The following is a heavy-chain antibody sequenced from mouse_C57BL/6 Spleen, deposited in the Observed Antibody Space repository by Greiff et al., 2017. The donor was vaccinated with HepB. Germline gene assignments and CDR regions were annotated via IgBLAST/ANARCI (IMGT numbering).Heavy chain of an antibody. J-gene: IGHJ4*01. CDR2: INYDGSST. CDR1: GFTFSDYY. D-gene: IGHD3-2*02. CDR3: ARDRGSDAMDY. V-gene: IGHV5-16*01. Sequence: DVHLVESEGGLVQPGSSMKLSCTASGFTFSDYYMAWVRQVPEKGLEWVANINYDGSSTYYLDSLKSRFIISRDNAKNILYLQMSSLKSEDTATYYCARDRGSDAMDYWGQGTSVTVSS.